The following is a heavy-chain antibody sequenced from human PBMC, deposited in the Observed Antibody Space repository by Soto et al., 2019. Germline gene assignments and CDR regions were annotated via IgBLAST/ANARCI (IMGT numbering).Heavy chain of an antibody. V-gene: IGHV1-2*04. J-gene: IGHJ5*02. Sequence: ASVKVSCKASGYTFAGYYMHWVRQAPGQGLEWMGWINPNSGGTNYAQKFQGWVTMTRDTSISTAYMELSRLRSVYTAVYYCAREHSSSYAPWGQGTLVTVSS. CDR3: AREHSSSYAP. CDR1: GYTFAGYY. D-gene: IGHD6-13*01. CDR2: INPNSGGT.